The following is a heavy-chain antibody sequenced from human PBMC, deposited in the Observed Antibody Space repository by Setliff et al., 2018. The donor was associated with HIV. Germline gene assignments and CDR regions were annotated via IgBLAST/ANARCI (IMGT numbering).Heavy chain of an antibody. V-gene: IGHV3-64*04. CDR1: GFTFSSYA. CDR3: ARDFGGYCSSMSCPGLFDP. J-gene: IGHJ5*02. CDR2: ISSNGGST. Sequence: PGGSLRLSCSASGFTFSSYAMHWVRQAPGKGLEYVSAISSNGGSTYYADSVKGRFTISRDNSKNTLYLQMSGLRSEDTAVYYCARDFGGYCSSMSCPGLFDPWGQGTLVTVSS. D-gene: IGHD2-2*01.